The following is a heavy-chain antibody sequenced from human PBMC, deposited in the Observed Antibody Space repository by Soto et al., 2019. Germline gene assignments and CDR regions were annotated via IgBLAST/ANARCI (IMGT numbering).Heavy chain of an antibody. D-gene: IGHD2-15*01. Sequence: QVLLVQSGTEVKKPGASVTVSCKASGFGFTRIVINGGRQPLDQGLQGLGWMNTNLNATDSPNAFRGRVFMTWNTSISTAYLEVRELKYDDTAIYYCAREVVEGRSVWLDPWGQGTLVSVSS. CDR1: GFGFTRIV. CDR3: AREVVEGRSVWLDP. CDR2: MNTNLNAT. V-gene: IGHV1-8*01. J-gene: IGHJ5*02.